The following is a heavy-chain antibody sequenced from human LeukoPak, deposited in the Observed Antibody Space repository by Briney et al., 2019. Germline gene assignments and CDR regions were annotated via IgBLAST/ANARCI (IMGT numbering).Heavy chain of an antibody. CDR2: IYYSGST. Sequence: SETLSLACTVSGGSISGYYWSWIRQPPGKGLEWIGYIYYSGSTNYNPSLLSRVTISIDTSKNQFSLKLSSVTAADTAVYYSARDLGYYGSGGSDWFDPWGQGTLVTVSS. CDR1: GGSISGYY. CDR3: ARDLGYYGSGGSDWFDP. V-gene: IGHV4-59*01. D-gene: IGHD3-10*01. J-gene: IGHJ5*02.